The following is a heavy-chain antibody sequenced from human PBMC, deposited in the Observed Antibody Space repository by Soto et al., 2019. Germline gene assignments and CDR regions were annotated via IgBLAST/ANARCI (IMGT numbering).Heavy chain of an antibody. J-gene: IGHJ4*02. V-gene: IGHV1-18*01. D-gene: IGHD3-3*01. CDR3: ARDRPYYDFWSGPIWDSRTFDY. Sequence: QVQLVQSGAEVKKPGASVKVSCKASGYTFTSYGISWVRQAPGQGLEWMGWISAYNGNTNYAQKLQGRVTMTTDTSTSTAYMELRSLRSDDTAVYYCARDRPYYDFWSGPIWDSRTFDYWGQGTLVTVSS. CDR2: ISAYNGNT. CDR1: GYTFTSYG.